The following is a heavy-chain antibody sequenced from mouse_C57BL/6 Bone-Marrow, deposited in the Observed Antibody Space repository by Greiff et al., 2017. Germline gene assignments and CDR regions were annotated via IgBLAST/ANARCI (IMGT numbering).Heavy chain of an antibody. J-gene: IGHJ2*01. CDR1: GYTFTDSY. CDR3: ARDYNGSSWYFDY. D-gene: IGHD1-1*01. Sequence: VQLQQSGPELVKPGASVKISCKASGYTFTDSYMNWVKQSHGQSLEWIGDINPNNGGTSYNQKLKGKATLTVDKSSSTAYMELRSLTSEDSAVYYCARDYNGSSWYFDYWGQGTILTVSS. V-gene: IGHV1-26*01. CDR2: INPNNGGT.